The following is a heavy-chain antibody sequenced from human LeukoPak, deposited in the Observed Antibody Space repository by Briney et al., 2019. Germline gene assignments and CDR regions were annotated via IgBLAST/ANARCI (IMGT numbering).Heavy chain of an antibody. V-gene: IGHV4-39*01. D-gene: IGHD2-21*02. Sequence: SSETLSLTCTVSGGSFSSSSFYWGWIRQPPGKGLEWIGSIYNSGSTYYNPSLKSRITISVDTSKSQFSLRLSSVTAADTAVYYCARLGCSGGDCYLDFWGQGTLVTVSS. CDR2: IYNSGST. J-gene: IGHJ4*02. CDR3: ARLGCSGGDCYLDF. CDR1: GGSFSSSSFY.